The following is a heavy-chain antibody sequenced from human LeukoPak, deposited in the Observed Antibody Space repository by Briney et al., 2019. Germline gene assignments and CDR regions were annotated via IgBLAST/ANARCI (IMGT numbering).Heavy chain of an antibody. D-gene: IGHD5-12*01. CDR1: GGTFSSYA. V-gene: IGHV1-69*13. CDR2: IIPIFGTA. J-gene: IGHJ5*02. CDR3: ARDTPDIVAPRWFDP. Sequence: ASVKLSCKASGGTFSSYAISWVRQAPGQGLEWMGGIIPIFGTANYAQKFQGRVTITADESTSTAYMELSSLRSEDTAVYYCARDTPDIVAPRWFDPWGQGTLVTVSS.